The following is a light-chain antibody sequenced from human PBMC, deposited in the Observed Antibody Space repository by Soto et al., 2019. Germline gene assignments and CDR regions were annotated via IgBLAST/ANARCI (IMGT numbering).Light chain of an antibody. CDR3: QQYGTSQT. CDR1: QSVASNY. J-gene: IGKJ1*01. V-gene: IGKV3-20*01. Sequence: EIVLTQSPGTLSLSPGERATLSCRASQSVASNYLAWYQQKPGQAPRLLISGASIRATGIPDRFSGSGSGTDFPLTISRLEPEDFAVYYCQQYGTSQTFGQGTKVE. CDR2: GAS.